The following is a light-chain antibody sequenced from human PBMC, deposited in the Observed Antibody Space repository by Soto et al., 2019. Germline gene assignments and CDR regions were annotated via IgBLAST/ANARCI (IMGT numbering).Light chain of an antibody. CDR3: SSFTRSSTYV. V-gene: IGLV2-14*01. Sequence: ALTQPVSVSGSPGQSVTISCTVTSSDVGAYNFVSWYQQYPGKATKVMIYEVNNRPSGVSNRFSGSKSGNTASLTISGLQAEDEADYYCSSFTRSSTYVFGSGTKVTVL. CDR2: EVN. CDR1: SSDVGAYNF. J-gene: IGLJ1*01.